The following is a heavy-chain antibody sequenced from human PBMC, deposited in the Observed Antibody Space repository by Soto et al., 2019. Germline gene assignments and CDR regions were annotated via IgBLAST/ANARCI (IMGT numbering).Heavy chain of an antibody. V-gene: IGHV5-51*01. Sequence: GESLKISCRTSGYKFTSSWIAWERQKPGKGLEWMGIIFPSDSDTRYSPSFQGQVTISADRSTSTVFLQWASLKASDTAVYFCARKDKSGYFNWFDPWGQGTLVTVSS. D-gene: IGHD3-22*01. CDR1: GYKFTSSW. CDR3: ARKDKSGYFNWFDP. CDR2: IFPSDSDT. J-gene: IGHJ5*02.